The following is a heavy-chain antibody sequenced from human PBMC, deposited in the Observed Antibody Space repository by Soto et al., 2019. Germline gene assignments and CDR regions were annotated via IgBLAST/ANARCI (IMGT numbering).Heavy chain of an antibody. D-gene: IGHD6-6*01. J-gene: IGHJ6*02. CDR3: ARSTIRPYSSSLGEDYYYGMDV. CDR1: GYTFTSYY. Sequence: QVQLVQSGAEVKKPGASVKVSCKASGYTFTSYYMHWVRQAPGQGLEWMGIINPSGGSTSYAQKFQGRVTMTRETSTSTAYMELSSLRSEDTAVYYCARSTIRPYSSSLGEDYYYGMDVWGQGTTVTVSS. CDR2: INPSGGST. V-gene: IGHV1-46*01.